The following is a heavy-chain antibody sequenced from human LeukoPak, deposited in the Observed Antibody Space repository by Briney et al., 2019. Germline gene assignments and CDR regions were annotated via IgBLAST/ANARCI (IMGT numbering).Heavy chain of an antibody. J-gene: IGHJ6*02. CDR3: ANCLTYYYYGMDV. D-gene: IGHD2-15*01. CDR2: IIPIFGTA. CDR1: GGTFSSYA. Sequence: ASVKVSCKGSGGTFSSYAISWVRQAPGQGLEWMGGIIPIFGTANYAQKFQGRVTITADESTSTAYMELSSLRSEDTAVYYCANCLTYYYYGMDVWGQGTTVTVSS. V-gene: IGHV1-69*13.